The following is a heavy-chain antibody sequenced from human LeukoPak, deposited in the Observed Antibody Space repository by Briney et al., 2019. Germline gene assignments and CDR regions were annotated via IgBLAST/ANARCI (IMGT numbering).Heavy chain of an antibody. J-gene: IGHJ4*01. CDR1: GGSFSGYY. V-gene: IGHV4-34*01. CDR3: ARSPNLLFDY. Sequence: PSETLSLTCAVYGGSFSGYYWSWIRQPPGKGLEWIGEINHSGSTNYKPSLKSRVTISVDTSKNQFSLKLSSVTAADTAVYYCARSPNLLFDYWGQGTLVTVSS. CDR2: INHSGST.